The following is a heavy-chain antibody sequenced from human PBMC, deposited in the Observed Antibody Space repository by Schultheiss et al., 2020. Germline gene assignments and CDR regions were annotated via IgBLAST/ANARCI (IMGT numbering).Heavy chain of an antibody. D-gene: IGHD3-10*01. J-gene: IGHJ5*02. CDR3: ARSPIRYGSGSYYNVESYWFDP. V-gene: IGHV1-2*04. Sequence: ASVKVSCKASGYTFTDYYMHWVRQAPGQGLEWMGWINPNTGATNYLQKFRGWVTMTRDTSISTAYMELSRLRSDDTAVYYCARSPIRYGSGSYYNVESYWFDPWGQGTLVTVSS. CDR1: GYTFTDYY. CDR2: INPNTGAT.